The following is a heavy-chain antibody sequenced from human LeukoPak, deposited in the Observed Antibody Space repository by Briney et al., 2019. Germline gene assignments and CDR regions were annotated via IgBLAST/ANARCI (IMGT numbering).Heavy chain of an antibody. CDR1: GFTFSNAW. CDR2: ISGSGGST. CDR3: ARLLYYDSSGYYQY. D-gene: IGHD3-22*01. J-gene: IGHJ4*02. Sequence: GGSLRLSCAASGFTFSNAWMSWVRQAPGKGLEWVSAISGSGGSTYYADSVKGRFTISRDNSKNTLYLQMNSLRAEDTAVYYCARLLYYDSSGYYQYWGQGTLVTVSS. V-gene: IGHV3-23*01.